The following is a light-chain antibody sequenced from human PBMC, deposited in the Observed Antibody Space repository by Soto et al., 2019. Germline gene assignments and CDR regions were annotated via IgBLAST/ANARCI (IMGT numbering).Light chain of an antibody. CDR2: VNSDGSH. V-gene: IGLV4-69*01. CDR1: SGRSSYA. CDR3: QTWGAGTVV. J-gene: IGLJ2*01. Sequence: QSVLTQSHSASASLGASVKLTCTRSSGRSSYAIAWHQQQPEKGPRYLMKVNSDGSHNKGDGIPDRFSGSSSGAERYLTISGLQSEDEADYYCQTWGAGTVVFDGGTKLTVL.